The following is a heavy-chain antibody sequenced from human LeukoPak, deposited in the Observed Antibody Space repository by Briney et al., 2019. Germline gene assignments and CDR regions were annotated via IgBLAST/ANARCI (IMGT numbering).Heavy chain of an antibody. D-gene: IGHD5-12*01. CDR3: ARPTNIVATIESWFDP. CDR2: INSDGSST. Sequence: GGSLRLSCAASGFTFSSYWMHWARQAPGKGLVWVSRINSDGSSTSYADSVKGRFTISRDNAKNTLYLQMNSLRAEDTAVYYCARPTNIVATIESWFDPWGQGTLVTVSS. CDR1: GFTFSSYW. V-gene: IGHV3-74*01. J-gene: IGHJ5*02.